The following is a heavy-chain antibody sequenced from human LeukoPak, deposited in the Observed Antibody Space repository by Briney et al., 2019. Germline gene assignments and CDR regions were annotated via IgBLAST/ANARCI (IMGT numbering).Heavy chain of an antibody. CDR2: INPSGSST. CDR1: GYTFTSYY. V-gene: IGHV1-46*01. J-gene: IGHJ3*02. CDR3: ARGARPYYYDSSGYYYLAFDI. Sequence: ASVKVSCKASGYTFTSYYMHWVRQAPGQGLEWMGLINPSGSSTSYAQKFQGRLSLTRDMSTSTDYMELSSLRSEDTAVYYCARGARPYYYDSSGYYYLAFDIWGQGTMVTVSS. D-gene: IGHD3-22*01.